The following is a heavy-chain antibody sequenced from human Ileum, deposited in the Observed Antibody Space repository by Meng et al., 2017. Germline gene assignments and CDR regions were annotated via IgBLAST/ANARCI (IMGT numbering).Heavy chain of an antibody. D-gene: IGHD3-10*01. Sequence: GESLKISCAASGFTFSRYAMSWVRQAPGKGLEWVSVITDGNTFYADSVQGRFTISRDNSENMVYLQMNNLRVEDTAEYFCAKWGTGDAYGFVDHWGQGTRVTGAS. CDR3: AKWGTGDAYGFVDH. CDR2: ITDGNT. CDR1: GFTFSRYA. J-gene: IGHJ4*02. V-gene: IGHV3-23*01.